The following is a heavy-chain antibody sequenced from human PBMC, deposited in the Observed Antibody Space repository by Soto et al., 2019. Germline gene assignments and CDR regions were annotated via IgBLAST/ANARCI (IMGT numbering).Heavy chain of an antibody. CDR3: ARGRGYSGYDWADFDY. CDR1: GGSISSGGYY. J-gene: IGHJ4*02. CDR2: IYYSGST. D-gene: IGHD5-12*01. Sequence: PSETLSLTCTVSGGSISSGGYYWSWIRQHPGKGLEWIGYIYYSGSTYYNPSLKSRVTISVDTSKNQFSLKLSSVTAADTAVYYFARGRGYSGYDWADFDYWGQGTLVTVSS. V-gene: IGHV4-31*03.